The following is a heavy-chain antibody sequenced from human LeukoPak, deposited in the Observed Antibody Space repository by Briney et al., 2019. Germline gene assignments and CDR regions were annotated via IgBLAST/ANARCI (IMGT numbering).Heavy chain of an antibody. CDR1: GFTFSSYA. J-gene: IGHJ4*02. V-gene: IGHV3-30-3*01. CDR3: ASPLYGSSTSWDLEY. D-gene: IGHD2-2*01. CDR2: ISYDGSNK. Sequence: GRSLRLSCAASGFTFSSYAMHWVRQAPGKGLGWVAVISYDGSNKYYADSVKGRFTISRDNSKNTLYLQMNSLRAEDTAVYYCASPLYGSSTSWDLEYWGQGTLVTVSS.